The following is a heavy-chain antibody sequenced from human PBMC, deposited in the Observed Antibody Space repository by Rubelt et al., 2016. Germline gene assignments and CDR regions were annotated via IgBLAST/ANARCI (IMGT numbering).Heavy chain of an antibody. J-gene: IGHJ4*02. CDR2: INHSGST. CDR3: ARASPQLLPLHPYCDY. D-gene: IGHD2-2*01. V-gene: IGHV4-34*01. Sequence: QVQLQQWGAGLLKPSETLSLTCAVYGGSFSGYYWSWIRQPPGKGLEWIGEINHSGSTNYNPSLKSRVIRSVDTSKTQFSLKLSSMTASDSAVYYCARASPQLLPLHPYCDYWGQGTLVTVSS. CDR1: GGSFSGYY.